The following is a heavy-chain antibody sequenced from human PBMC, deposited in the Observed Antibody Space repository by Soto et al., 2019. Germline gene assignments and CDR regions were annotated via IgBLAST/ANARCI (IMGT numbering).Heavy chain of an antibody. Sequence: GGSLRLSCAASGFTFSSYATHWVRPAPGKGLEWVAVISYDGSNKYYADSVKGRFTISRDNSKNTLYLQMNSLRAEDTAVYYCARDTPLTGDWYFDLWGRGTLVTVSS. CDR3: ARDTPLTGDWYFDL. CDR2: ISYDGSNK. J-gene: IGHJ2*01. V-gene: IGHV3-30-3*01. D-gene: IGHD7-27*01. CDR1: GFTFSSYA.